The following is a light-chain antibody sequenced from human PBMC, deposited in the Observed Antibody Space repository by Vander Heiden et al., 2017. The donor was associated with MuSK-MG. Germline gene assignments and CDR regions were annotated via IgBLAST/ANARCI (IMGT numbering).Light chain of an antibody. J-gene: IGKJ4*01. V-gene: IGKV3-15*01. CDR2: GAS. CDR1: QSVSSN. Sequence: VMTQSPATLSVSPGERATLSCRASQSVSSNLAWYQQKPGQAPRPLIYGASTRATGIPARFSGSGSETEFTLTISSLQSEDFAVYYCQQYNNWPPLTFGGGTKVEIK. CDR3: QQYNNWPPLT.